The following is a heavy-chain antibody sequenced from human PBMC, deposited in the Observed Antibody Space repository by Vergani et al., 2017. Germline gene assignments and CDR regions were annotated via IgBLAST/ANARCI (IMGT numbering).Heavy chain of an antibody. D-gene: IGHD6-25*01. CDR1: GYTFTRYA. Sequence: QVQLVQSGSELKKPGASVKLSCKASGYTFTRYALSWVRQAPGQGLEWLGWINPNTGDPTYAQAFRGRFVFSLDTSVSTAFLQISSLKAEDTAVYYCARESGGVDYWGQGTLVTVSS. CDR2: INPNTGDP. CDR3: ARESGGVDY. J-gene: IGHJ4*02. V-gene: IGHV7-4-1*02.